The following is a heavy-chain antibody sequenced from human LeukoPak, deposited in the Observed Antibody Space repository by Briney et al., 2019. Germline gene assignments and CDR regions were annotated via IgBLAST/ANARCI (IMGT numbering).Heavy chain of an antibody. V-gene: IGHV4-59*01. J-gene: IGHJ6*03. Sequence: SETLFLTCTFSGGSISSYFWRWIRQPPGKGLEWVGYIYFSGSTNYNPSLKSRVTISVDTSKNQFSLRVSSVTAADTAVYYCARDIYYYGSGSNYYYMDVWGKGTTVTVSS. CDR2: IYFSGST. D-gene: IGHD3-10*01. CDR3: ARDIYYYGSGSNYYYMDV. CDR1: GGSISSYF.